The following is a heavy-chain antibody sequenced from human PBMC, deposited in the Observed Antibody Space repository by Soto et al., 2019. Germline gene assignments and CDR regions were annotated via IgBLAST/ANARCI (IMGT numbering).Heavy chain of an antibody. CDR3: ARDYGHDCSGGNCYFYF. CDR2: IVPLFGTA. D-gene: IGHD2-15*01. V-gene: IGHV1-69*13. Sequence: SVRVSCKASGGTFSRHAINWVRQAPGHGLQWMGGIVPLFGTANYAQKFQGRVTITADESTSTAHMELRSLRSEDTAVYYCARDYGHDCSGGNCYFYFWGQGTLVTVSS. CDR1: GGTFSRHA. J-gene: IGHJ4*02.